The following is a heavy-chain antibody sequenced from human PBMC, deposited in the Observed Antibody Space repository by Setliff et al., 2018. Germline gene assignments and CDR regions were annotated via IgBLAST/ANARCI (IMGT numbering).Heavy chain of an antibody. Sequence: GESLKISCAASRFTFSSYSMSWVRQAPGKGLEWVSYISGGGSIMYYADSVRGRFTISRDNSRNTLYLQMKSLRAEDTGIYYCATSTIITYYFDYWGHGTLVTVSS. D-gene: IGHD4-4*01. CDR1: RFTFSSYS. CDR3: ATSTIITYYFDY. J-gene: IGHJ4*01. CDR2: ISGGGSIM. V-gene: IGHV3-48*01.